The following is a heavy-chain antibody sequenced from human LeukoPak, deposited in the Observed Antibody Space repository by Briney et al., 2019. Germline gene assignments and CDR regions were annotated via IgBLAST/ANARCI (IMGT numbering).Heavy chain of an antibody. CDR2: IIHTGST. V-gene: IGHV4-34*12. J-gene: IGHJ4*02. CDR1: GGSFSGHY. CDR3: VSGQVAPRLRAEY. D-gene: IGHD1-14*01. Sequence: SETLSLTCAVYGGSFSGHYWSWIRQPPGKGLEWIGEIIHTGSTKYNPSLESRVTMSLDASRNQFSLELSSVTAADTAVYYCVSGQVAPRLRAEYWGQGTLVTVSS.